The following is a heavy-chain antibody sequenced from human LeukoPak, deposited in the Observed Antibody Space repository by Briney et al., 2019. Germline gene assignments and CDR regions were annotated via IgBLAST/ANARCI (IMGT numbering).Heavy chain of an antibody. J-gene: IGHJ4*02. CDR2: ITSGSSPI. CDR1: GFTFRSYS. Sequence: GGSLRLCCAASGFTFRSYSMNWVRQAPGKGLEWVSYITSGSSPIYYADSVKGRFTISRDNAKNSLYLQMNSLRDEDTAVYYCARRAYGDDSFDYWGQGTLVTVSS. D-gene: IGHD4-17*01. V-gene: IGHV3-48*02. CDR3: ARRAYGDDSFDY.